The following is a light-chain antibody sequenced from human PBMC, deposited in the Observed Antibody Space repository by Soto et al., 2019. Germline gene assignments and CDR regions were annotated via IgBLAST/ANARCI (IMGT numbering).Light chain of an antibody. V-gene: IGLV6-57*04. CDR3: QSFDTSTVV. J-gene: IGLJ2*01. CDR2: DNS. Sequence: NFMLPQSLSVSESPGKTVTISCTRSSGSIASEHVQWYQQRPGSAPTTVIYDNSQRPSGVPDRFSGSIDSSSNSASLTISGLKTEDEADYYCQSFDTSTVVFGGGTKLTVL. CDR1: SGSIASEH.